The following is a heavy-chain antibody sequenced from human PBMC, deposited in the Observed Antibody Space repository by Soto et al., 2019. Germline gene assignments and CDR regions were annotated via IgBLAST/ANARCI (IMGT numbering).Heavy chain of an antibody. CDR2: ISYDGSNK. CDR1: GFTFSSYA. V-gene: IGHV3-30-3*01. D-gene: IGHD6-6*01. CDR3: ARDHSSSALEY. Sequence: GGSLRLSCAASGFTFSSYAMHWVRQAPGKGLEWVAVISYDGSNKYYADSVKGRFTISRDNSKNTLYLQMNSLRAEDTAVYYCARDHSSSALEYWGQGTRVNVSS. J-gene: IGHJ4*02.